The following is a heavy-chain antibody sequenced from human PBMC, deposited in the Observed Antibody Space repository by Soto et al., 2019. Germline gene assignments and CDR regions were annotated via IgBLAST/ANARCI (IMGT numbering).Heavy chain of an antibody. CDR3: ARSSQSTVNTFDY. J-gene: IGHJ4*02. D-gene: IGHD4-17*01. CDR1: GVSISSGGYY. Sequence: PSETLSLTCTVSGVSISSGGYYWSWIRQHPGKGLEWIGYIYYSGSTYYNPSLKSRVTISVDTFKNQFSLKLSSVTAADTAVYYCARSSQSTVNTFDYWGQGTLVTVSS. CDR2: IYYSGST. V-gene: IGHV4-31*03.